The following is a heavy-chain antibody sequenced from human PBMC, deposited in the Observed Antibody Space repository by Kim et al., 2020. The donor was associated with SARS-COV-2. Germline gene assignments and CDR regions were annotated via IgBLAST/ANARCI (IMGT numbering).Heavy chain of an antibody. CDR1: GFSLSTSGGG. CDR2: IYWDDNK. V-gene: IGHV2-5*02. Sequence: SGPTLVNPTQTLTLTCTFSGFSLSTSGGGVGWIRQPPGKALDWLALIYWDDNKHYNPSLKSRLTITKDASKNQVVLTMNNVDPVDTATYYCAHLVHFLEWSEYYFDNWGQGTLVTVSS. CDR3: AHLVHFLEWSEYYFDN. J-gene: IGHJ4*02. D-gene: IGHD3-3*01.